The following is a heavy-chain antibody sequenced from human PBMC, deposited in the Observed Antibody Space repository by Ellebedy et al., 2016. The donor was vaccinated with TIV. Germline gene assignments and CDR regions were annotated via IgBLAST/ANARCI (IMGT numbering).Heavy chain of an antibody. Sequence: GGSLRLSCAASGFTFNSYGMHWVRQAPGKGLEWVAVTWYDGSNNYYADSVKGRFTISRDNAKNSMYLQLNSLRDEDTAVYYCARGWSGPVVVWGQGTTVTVSS. CDR3: ARGWSGPVVV. D-gene: IGHD3-3*01. CDR2: TWYDGSNN. CDR1: GFTFNSYG. V-gene: IGHV3-33*01. J-gene: IGHJ6*02.